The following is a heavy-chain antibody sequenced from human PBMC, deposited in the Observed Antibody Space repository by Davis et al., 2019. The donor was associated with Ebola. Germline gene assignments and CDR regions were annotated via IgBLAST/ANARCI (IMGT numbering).Heavy chain of an antibody. J-gene: IGHJ4*02. CDR1: GVSIDNHY. D-gene: IGHD6-13*01. CDR2: GFYSGTT. Sequence: SETLSLTCTVSGVSIDNHYWSWMRQSPGKGLEWIGYGFYSGTTNYNPSLRGRVTISVDTSKSQFSLNLSSVTAADTAVYYCARSGILSAGRGHFDNWGQGTLVTVSS. CDR3: ARSGILSAGRGHFDN. V-gene: IGHV4-59*11.